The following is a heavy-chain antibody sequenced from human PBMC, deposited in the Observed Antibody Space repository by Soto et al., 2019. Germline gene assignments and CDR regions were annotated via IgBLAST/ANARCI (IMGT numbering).Heavy chain of an antibody. Sequence: SVKVSCKASGFTFTSSAVQWVRQARGQRLEWIGWIVVGSGNTGYAQKFQGRVTMTRNTSISTAYMELSSLRSEDTAVYYCARSDYGDENYYFDYWGQGTLVTVSS. D-gene: IGHD4-17*01. CDR1: GFTFTSSA. CDR3: ARSDYGDENYYFDY. V-gene: IGHV1-58*01. J-gene: IGHJ4*02. CDR2: IVVGSGNT.